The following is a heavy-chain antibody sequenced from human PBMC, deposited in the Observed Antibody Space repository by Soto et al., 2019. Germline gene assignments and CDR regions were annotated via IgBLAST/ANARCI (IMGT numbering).Heavy chain of an antibody. J-gene: IGHJ5*02. D-gene: IGHD6-13*01. Sequence: SETLSLTFTVSGGSINSYYWGWLCQPPGKGLEWIGSIYYSGNTYYDASLKSRLTISVDTSKNQFSLKLRSVTAADTAVYYCARHGSGTFSWGQGTLVTVSS. V-gene: IGHV4-39*01. CDR3: ARHGSGTFS. CDR2: IYYSGNT. CDR1: GGSINSYY.